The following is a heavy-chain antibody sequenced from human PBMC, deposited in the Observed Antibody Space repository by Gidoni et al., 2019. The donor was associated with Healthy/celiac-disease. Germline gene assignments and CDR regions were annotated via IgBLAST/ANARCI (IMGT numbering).Heavy chain of an antibody. D-gene: IGHD2-15*01. Sequence: QVQLQESGPGLVKPSETLSLTCTVSGGSISSYYWSWLRQPPGKGLEWIVYIYYSGSTNYNPSLKSRVTISVDTSKNQFSLKLSSVTAADTAVYYCARDPEGHGGGFDYWGQGTLVTVSS. CDR1: GGSISSYY. CDR3: ARDPEGHGGGFDY. CDR2: IYYSGST. J-gene: IGHJ4*02. V-gene: IGHV4-59*01.